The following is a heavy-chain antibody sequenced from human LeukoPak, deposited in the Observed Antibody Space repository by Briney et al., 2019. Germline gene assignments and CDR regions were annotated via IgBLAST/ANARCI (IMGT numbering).Heavy chain of an antibody. CDR1: GFTFSSYA. CDR2: ISYDGSNK. D-gene: IGHD6-19*01. J-gene: IGHJ4*02. V-gene: IGHV3-30*04. CDR3: AKRSAESSGYYY. Sequence: GGSLRLSCAASGFTFSSYAMHWVRQAPGKGLEWVAVISYDGSNKYYADSVKGRFTISRDNSKNTLYLQMNSLRAEDTAVYYCAKRSAESSGYYYWGQGTLVTVSS.